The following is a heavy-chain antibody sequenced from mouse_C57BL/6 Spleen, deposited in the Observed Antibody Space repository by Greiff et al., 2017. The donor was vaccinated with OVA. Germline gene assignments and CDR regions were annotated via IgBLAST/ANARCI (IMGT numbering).Heavy chain of an antibody. J-gene: IGHJ2*01. D-gene: IGHD1-1*01. CDR1: GFTFSDYG. Sequence: EVNVVESGGGLVKPGGSLKLSCAASGFTFSDYGMHWVRQAPEKGLEWVAYISSGSSTIYYADTVKGRFTISRDNAKNTLFLQMTSLRSEDTAMYYCARSGVTTVVADYWGQGTTLTVSS. CDR3: ARSGVTTVVADY. CDR2: ISSGSSTI. V-gene: IGHV5-17*01.